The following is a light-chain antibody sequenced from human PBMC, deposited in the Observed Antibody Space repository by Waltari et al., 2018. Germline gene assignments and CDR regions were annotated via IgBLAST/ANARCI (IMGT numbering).Light chain of an antibody. CDR1: SSDVGNYNL. CDR2: EVN. V-gene: IGLV2-23*02. J-gene: IGLJ1*01. CDR3: CSYAGLGIYV. Sequence: QSGLTQPASVSGSPGQSITISCTGTSSDVGNYNLVSWYQQYPGKAPKLMVYEVNRRSSGVSDRFSGSKSGNTASRTIYGLQSEDEADYYCCSYAGLGIYVFGTGTKVTVL.